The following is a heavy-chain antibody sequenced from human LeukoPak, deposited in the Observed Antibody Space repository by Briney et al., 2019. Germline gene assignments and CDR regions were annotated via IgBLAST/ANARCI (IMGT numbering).Heavy chain of an antibody. CDR2: ISSSGSTI. J-gene: IGHJ4*02. CDR3: ARRGSSYSRNYFDY. D-gene: IGHD3-16*01. V-gene: IGHV3-11*04. CDR1: GFTFSDYY. Sequence: GGSLRLSCAASGFTFSDYYMSWIRQALGKGLEWVSYISSSGSTIYYADSVKGRFTISRDNAKNSLYLQMNSLRAEDTAVYYCARRGSSYSRNYFDYWGQGTLVTVSS.